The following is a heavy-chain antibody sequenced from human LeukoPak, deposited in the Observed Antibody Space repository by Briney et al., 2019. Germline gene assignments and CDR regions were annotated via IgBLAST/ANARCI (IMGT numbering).Heavy chain of an antibody. CDR2: IIPIFDTA. V-gene: IGHV1-69*13. J-gene: IGHJ6*02. CDR3: ARISLGAIWGYYYGMDV. D-gene: IGHD1-26*01. CDR1: GYTFTSYG. Sequence: GASVKVSCKASGYTFTSYGISWVRQAPGQGLEWMGGIIPIFDTADYAQKFQGRVTITADESTSTAYMELSSLRSEDTAVFYCARISLGAIWGYYYGMDVWGQGTTATVSS.